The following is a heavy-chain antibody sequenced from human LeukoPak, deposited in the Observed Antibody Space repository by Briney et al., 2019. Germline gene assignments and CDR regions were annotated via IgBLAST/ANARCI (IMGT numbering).Heavy chain of an antibody. J-gene: IGHJ5*01. V-gene: IGHV4-4*02. Sequence: SGTLSLTCSVSGGSITSTEWWSWVLQPPGKGLEWIGEMYHSGTTNYNPSLKSRVTISADKSKNQLSLNLNSVTAADTAVYYCTRKQSGWFYFWGQGTLVTVSS. D-gene: IGHD3-3*01. CDR3: TRKQSGWFYF. CDR2: MYHSGTT. CDR1: GGSITSTEW.